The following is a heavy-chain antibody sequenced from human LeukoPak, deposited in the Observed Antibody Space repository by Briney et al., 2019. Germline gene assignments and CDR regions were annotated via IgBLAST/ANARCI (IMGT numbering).Heavy chain of an antibody. D-gene: IGHD6-19*01. J-gene: IGHJ4*02. V-gene: IGHV5-51*01. CDR1: GYSFTSYW. CDR3: ARHKGRQWPASDY. CDR2: IYPGDSDT. Sequence: GESLKISCKGSGYSFTSYWIGWVRQMPGKGLEWMGIIYPGDSDTRYSLSFQGQVTISADKSIGTAYLQWSSLKASDTAMYYCARHKGRQWPASDYWGQGTLVTVSS.